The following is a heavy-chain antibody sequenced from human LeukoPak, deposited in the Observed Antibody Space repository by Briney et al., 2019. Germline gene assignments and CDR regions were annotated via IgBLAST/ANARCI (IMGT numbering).Heavy chain of an antibody. CDR1: GGSISSSSYY. CDR3: ARRISDYVWGSFPFDY. CDR2: IYYSGST. Sequence: SETLSLTCTVSGGSISSSSYYWGWIRQPPGKGPEWIGSIYYSGSTYYNPSLKSRVTISVDTSKNQFSLKLSSVTAADTAVYYCARRISDYVWGSFPFDYWGQGTLVTVSS. J-gene: IGHJ4*02. D-gene: IGHD3-16*01. V-gene: IGHV4-39*01.